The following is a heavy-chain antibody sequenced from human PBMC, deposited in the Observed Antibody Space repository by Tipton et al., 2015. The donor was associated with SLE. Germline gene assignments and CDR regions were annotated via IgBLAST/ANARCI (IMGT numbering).Heavy chain of an antibody. V-gene: IGHV4-34*01. CDR1: GGSFSGYY. D-gene: IGHD4-17*01. J-gene: IGHJ5*02. Sequence: TLSLTCAVYGGSFSGYYWSWIRQPPGKGLEWIGEINHSGSTNYNPSLKSRVTISVDTSKNQFSLKLSSVTAADTAVYYCARARDTVTGDWFDPWGRGTLVTVSS. CDR2: INHSGST. CDR3: ARARDTVTGDWFDP.